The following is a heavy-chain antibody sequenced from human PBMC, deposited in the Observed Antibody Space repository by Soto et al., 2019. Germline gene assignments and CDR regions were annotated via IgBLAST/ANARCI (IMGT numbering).Heavy chain of an antibody. CDR2: ISAYNGNT. J-gene: IGHJ4*02. V-gene: IGHV1-18*01. D-gene: IGHD3-10*01. CDR3: ARSYYGSGSYYPYDY. Sequence: QVQLVQSGAEVKKPGASVKVSCKASGYTFTSYGISWVRQAPGQGLEWMGWISAYNGNTNYAQKLQGRVTMXXDXSMXTAYMELRSLRSDDTAVYYCARSYYGSGSYYPYDYWGQGTLVTVSS. CDR1: GYTFTSYG.